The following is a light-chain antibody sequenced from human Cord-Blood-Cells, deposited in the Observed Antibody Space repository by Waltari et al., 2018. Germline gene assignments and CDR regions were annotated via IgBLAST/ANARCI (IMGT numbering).Light chain of an antibody. CDR3: QQYNSYSGT. CDR2: DAS. CDR1: QSISSW. V-gene: IGKV1-5*01. Sequence: DIQMTQSPSTLSASVGDRVTITCRDSQSISSWLAWYQQKPGKAPKLLIYDASSLESGVPSRFSGSGSGTEFTLTNNSLQPNDFATYYCQQYNSYSGTFGQGTKVEIK. J-gene: IGKJ1*01.